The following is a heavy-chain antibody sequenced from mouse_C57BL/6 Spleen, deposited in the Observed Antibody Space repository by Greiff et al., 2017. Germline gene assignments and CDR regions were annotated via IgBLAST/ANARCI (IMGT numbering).Heavy chain of an antibody. CDR2: IDPNSGGT. D-gene: IGHD1-1*01. J-gene: IGHJ1*03. Sequence: QVQLQQPGAELVKPGASVTLSCKASGYTFTSYWMHWVKQRPGRGLEWIGRIDPNSGGTKYNEKFKSKATLTVDKPSSTAYMQLSSLTSEDSAVYYCATIRTVVATDWYFDVWGTGTTVTVSS. V-gene: IGHV1-72*01. CDR1: GYTFTSYW. CDR3: ATIRTVVATDWYFDV.